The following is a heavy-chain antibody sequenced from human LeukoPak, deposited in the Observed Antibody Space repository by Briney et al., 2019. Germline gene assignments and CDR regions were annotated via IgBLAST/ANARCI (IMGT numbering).Heavy chain of an antibody. Sequence: ASVKVSCKVSGYTLTELSMHWVRQAPGKGLEWMGWISAYNGNTNYAQKLQGRVTMTTDTSTSTAYMELRSLRSDDTAVYYCATTTSGWYDYWGQGTLVTVSS. V-gene: IGHV1-18*01. D-gene: IGHD6-19*01. CDR3: ATTTSGWYDY. CDR2: ISAYNGNT. CDR1: GYTLTELS. J-gene: IGHJ4*02.